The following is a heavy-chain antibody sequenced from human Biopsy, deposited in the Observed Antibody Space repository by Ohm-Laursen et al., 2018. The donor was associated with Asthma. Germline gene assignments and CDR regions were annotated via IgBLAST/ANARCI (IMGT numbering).Heavy chain of an antibody. Sequence: SSVKVSCKSLGGTFNTYVIGWVRQAPGQGLEWMGGINSVFGTTTYPQKFQDRVTITADDSTSTVYMGLSSLRSEDTAVYYCARKAGSCISRTCYSLDLWGQGTLVTVSS. CDR3: ARKAGSCISRTCYSLDL. CDR2: INSVFGTT. D-gene: IGHD2-2*01. J-gene: IGHJ5*02. CDR1: GGTFNTYV. V-gene: IGHV1-69*01.